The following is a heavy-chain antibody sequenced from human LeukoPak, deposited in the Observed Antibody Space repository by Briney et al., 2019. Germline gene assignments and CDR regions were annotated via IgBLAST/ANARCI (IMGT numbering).Heavy chain of an antibody. Sequence: ASETLSLTCTVSGGSISSYYWSWIRQPPGKGLEWIGYIYYSGRTKYNPSLKSRVTISLDTSKNQFSLKLSSVTAADTAVYYCARDRAISGSPIFDYWGQGTLVTVSS. J-gene: IGHJ4*02. CDR3: ARDRAISGSPIFDY. V-gene: IGHV4-59*01. D-gene: IGHD1-26*01. CDR1: GGSISSYY. CDR2: IYYSGRT.